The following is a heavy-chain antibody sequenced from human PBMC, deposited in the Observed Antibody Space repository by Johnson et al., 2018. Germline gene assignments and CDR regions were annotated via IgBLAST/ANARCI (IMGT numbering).Heavy chain of an antibody. J-gene: IGHJ1*01. CDR2: LYPGDSDT. Sequence: VQLVQSGAEVKKPGESLKISCKGSGYSFTSYWIAWVRQMPGKGLEWMGILYPGDSDTRYSPSFQGQVTISADQAISTASLQWSSLKAAVTALYHCARGDSGGYYVGYFQNWGQGTLVTVSS. CDR1: GYSFTSYW. D-gene: IGHD3-22*01. V-gene: IGHV5-51*01. CDR3: ARGDSGGYYVGYFQN.